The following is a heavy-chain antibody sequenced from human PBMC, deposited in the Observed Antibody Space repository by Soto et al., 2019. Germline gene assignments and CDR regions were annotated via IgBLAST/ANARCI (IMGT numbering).Heavy chain of an antibody. D-gene: IGHD2-2*01. V-gene: IGHV3-21*01. CDR1: GFTFSSYS. CDR2: ISSSSSYI. J-gene: IGHJ4*02. CDR3: ARETPPDIVVVPAAMPAPGFDY. Sequence: PGGSLRLSCAASGFTFSSYSMNWVRQAPGKGLEWVSSISSSSSYIYYADSVKGRFTISRDNAKNSPYLQMNSLRAEDTAVYYCARETPPDIVVVPAAMPAPGFDYWGQGTLVTVSS.